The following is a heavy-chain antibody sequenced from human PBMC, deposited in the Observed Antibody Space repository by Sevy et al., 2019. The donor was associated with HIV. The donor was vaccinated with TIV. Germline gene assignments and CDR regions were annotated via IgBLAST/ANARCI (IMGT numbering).Heavy chain of an antibody. CDR3: STHAGIAAAGRVFDY. J-gene: IGHJ4*02. CDR1: GFTFSDHY. Sequence: GGSLRLSCAASGFTFSDHYMEWVRQASGKGLEWVGRTRNKADGYTTEYAASVKGRFTISRDDSENSLYLQMNSLKTEDTAVYYCSTHAGIAAAGRVFDYWGQGALVTVSS. CDR2: TRNKADGYTT. D-gene: IGHD6-13*01. V-gene: IGHV3-72*01.